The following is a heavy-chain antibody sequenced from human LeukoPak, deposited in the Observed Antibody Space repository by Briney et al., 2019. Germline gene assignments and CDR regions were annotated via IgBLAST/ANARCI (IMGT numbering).Heavy chain of an antibody. D-gene: IGHD3-10*01. V-gene: IGHV3-30*18. J-gene: IGHJ5*02. CDR3: AKDAGVPSGSGQLYNWFDP. CDR1: GFTFSTYG. Sequence: GGSLRLSCAASGFTFSTYGIQWVRQAPGKWLEWVAVISSDGSNIFYGDSVKGRFTISREDSRNTLYLQMNSLRAEDTAVYYCAKDAGVPSGSGQLYNWFDPWGQGTLVTVSS. CDR2: ISSDGSNI.